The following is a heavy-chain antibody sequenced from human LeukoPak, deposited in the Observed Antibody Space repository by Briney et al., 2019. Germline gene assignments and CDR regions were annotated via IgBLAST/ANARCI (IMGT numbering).Heavy chain of an antibody. CDR2: IYHSGST. CDR3: MRGGIGYDSDY. CDR1: GGSISSGGYY. J-gene: IGHJ4*02. V-gene: IGHV4-30-2*01. Sequence: SETLSLTCTVSGGSISSGGYYLSWIRQPPGKGLEWIGYIYHSGSTYYNPSLKSRVTISVDRSKNQFSLKLSSVTAADTAVYYCMRGGIGYDSDYWGQGTLVTVSS. D-gene: IGHD5-12*01.